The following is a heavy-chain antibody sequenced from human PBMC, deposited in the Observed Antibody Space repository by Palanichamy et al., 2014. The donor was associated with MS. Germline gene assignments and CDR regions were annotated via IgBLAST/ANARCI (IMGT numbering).Heavy chain of an antibody. J-gene: IGHJ5*02. V-gene: IGHV3-74*01. D-gene: IGHD1-1*01. CDR3: ARGWNDYSGRFDP. CDR2: IKTDGSST. Sequence: VSRIKTDGSSTFYADSVKGRFTISRDNAKSTVYLQLNSLRVEDTAVYFCARGWNDYSGRFDPWGQGTLVTVAS.